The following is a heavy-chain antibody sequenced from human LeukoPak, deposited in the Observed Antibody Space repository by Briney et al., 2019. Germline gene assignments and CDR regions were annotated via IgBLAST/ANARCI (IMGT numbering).Heavy chain of an antibody. CDR2: ISSSSSYI. D-gene: IGHD3-3*01. V-gene: IGHV3-21*01. CDR3: ARGGDYDFWKALSY. J-gene: IGHJ4*02. CDR1: GFTFSSYS. Sequence: GGSLRLSCAASGFTFSSYSMNWVRQAPGKGLEWVSSISSSSSYIYYADSVKGRFTISRDNAKNSLYLQMDSLRAEDTAVYYCARGGDYDFWKALSYWGQGTLVTVSS.